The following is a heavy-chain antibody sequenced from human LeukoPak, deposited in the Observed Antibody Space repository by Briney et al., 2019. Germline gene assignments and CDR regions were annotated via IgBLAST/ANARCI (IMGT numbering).Heavy chain of an antibody. Sequence: SETLSLTCTVSGGSISSYYWSWIRQPAGKGLEWMGRIYTSGSTNYTPSLKSRVTMSVDTSKNQFYLKLSSVTAADTAVYYCARDSSGSYPFDYWGQGTLVTVSS. V-gene: IGHV4-4*07. CDR2: IYTSGST. J-gene: IGHJ4*02. CDR1: GGSISSYY. D-gene: IGHD3-22*01. CDR3: ARDSSGSYPFDY.